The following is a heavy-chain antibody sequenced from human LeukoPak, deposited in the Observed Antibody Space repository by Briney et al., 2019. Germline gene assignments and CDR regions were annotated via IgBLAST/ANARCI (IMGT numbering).Heavy chain of an antibody. CDR2: IYYTGSA. V-gene: IGHV4-59*12. J-gene: IGHJ6*03. Sequence: PSETLSLTCTVSGDSINTYYWYWIRQPPGKGLEWIAHIYYTGSASYNPSLKSRATISVDTSKNQFSLSLSSVTAADTAVYYCACGVPHSYYYMDVWGKGTTVAVSS. CDR3: ACGVPHSYYYMDV. D-gene: IGHD2-21*01. CDR1: GDSINTYY.